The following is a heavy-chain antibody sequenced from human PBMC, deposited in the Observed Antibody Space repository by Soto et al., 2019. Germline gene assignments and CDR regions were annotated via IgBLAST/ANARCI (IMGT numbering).Heavy chain of an antibody. J-gene: IGHJ4*02. Sequence: GGSLSLSCAASGFTFSSYSMNWVRQAPGKGLEWVSYISSSSTIYYADSVKGRFTISRDNAKNSLYLQMNSLRDEDTAVYYCAYTAMARALDYWGQGTLVTVSS. CDR3: AYTAMARALDY. CDR1: GFTFSSYS. CDR2: ISSSSTI. V-gene: IGHV3-48*02. D-gene: IGHD5-18*01.